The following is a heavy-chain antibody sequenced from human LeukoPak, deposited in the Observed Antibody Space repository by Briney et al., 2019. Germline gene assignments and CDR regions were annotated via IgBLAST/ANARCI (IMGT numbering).Heavy chain of an antibody. Sequence: ASVKVSCKASGYTFTSYYMHWVRQAPGQGLEWIGIINPSGGSTSYAQKFQGRVTMTRDTSTSTVYMELSSLRSEDTAVYYCARDYTIFGVVTTNSYYYYGMDVWGQGTTVTVSS. J-gene: IGHJ6*02. D-gene: IGHD3-3*01. CDR1: GYTFTSYY. CDR2: INPSGGST. CDR3: ARDYTIFGVVTTNSYYYYGMDV. V-gene: IGHV1-46*01.